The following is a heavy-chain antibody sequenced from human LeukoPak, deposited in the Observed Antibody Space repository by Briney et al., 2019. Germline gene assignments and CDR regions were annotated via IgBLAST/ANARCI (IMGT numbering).Heavy chain of an antibody. Sequence: SGPTLVNPTQTLTLTCTFSGFSLSTSGVGVGWIRQPPGKALEWLALIYWNDDKRYSPSLKSGLTITKDTSKNQVVLTMTNMDPVDTATYYCAHNTQIWWPIDYWGQGTLVTVSS. CDR3: AHNTQIWWPIDY. J-gene: IGHJ4*02. CDR2: IYWNDDK. CDR1: GFSLSTSGVG. V-gene: IGHV2-5*01. D-gene: IGHD2-15*01.